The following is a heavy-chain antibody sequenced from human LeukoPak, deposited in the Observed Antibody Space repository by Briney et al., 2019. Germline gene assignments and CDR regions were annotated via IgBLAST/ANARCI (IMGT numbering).Heavy chain of an antibody. J-gene: IGHJ4*02. CDR3: ARPARSGYRLDY. D-gene: IGHD3-3*01. Sequence: SETLSLTCAVHGGSFSAYYWTWIRQPPGKGLEWIGEINHTGSTNYNPSLESRVTISVDTSKNQFSLKLNSVTATDTAVYYCARPARSGYRLDYWGQGTLVTVSS. CDR1: GGSFSAYY. CDR2: INHTGST. V-gene: IGHV4-34*01.